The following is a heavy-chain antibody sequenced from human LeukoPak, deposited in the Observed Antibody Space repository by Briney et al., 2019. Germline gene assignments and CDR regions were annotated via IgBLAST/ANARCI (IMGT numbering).Heavy chain of an antibody. CDR1: GDSFISHW. D-gene: IGHD2-2*01. Sequence: GESLKISCKVSGDSFISHWISWVRQMPGKGLEWMGRIDPSDSYTNYSPSFQGHVTISDDKSISTAYLQWSSLKASDTAMYYCARHYSNDAMDVWGQGTTVTVSS. CDR2: IDPSDSYT. CDR3: ARHYSNDAMDV. V-gene: IGHV5-10-1*01. J-gene: IGHJ6*02.